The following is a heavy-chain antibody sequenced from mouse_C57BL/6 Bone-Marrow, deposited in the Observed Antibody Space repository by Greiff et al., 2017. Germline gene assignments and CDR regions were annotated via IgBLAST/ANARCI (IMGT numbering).Heavy chain of an antibody. J-gene: IGHJ3*01. V-gene: IGHV1-81*01. D-gene: IGHD1-1*01. Sequence: VKLVESGAELARPGASVKLSCKASGYTFTSYGISWVKQRTGQGLEWIGEIYPRSGNTYYNEKFKGKATLTADKSSSTAYMELRSLPSEDSAVYFCAGYYYGSTPFAYWGQGTLVTVSA. CDR2: IYPRSGNT. CDR3: AGYYYGSTPFAY. CDR1: GYTFTSYG.